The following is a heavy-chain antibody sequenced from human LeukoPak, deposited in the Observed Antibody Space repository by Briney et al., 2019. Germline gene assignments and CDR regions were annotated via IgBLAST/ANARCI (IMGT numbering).Heavy chain of an antibody. V-gene: IGHV1-24*01. CDR3: ATSLRYFDWFTPFDY. CDR1: GYTLTELS. Sequence: ASVTVSCKVSGYTLTELSMHWVRQAPGKGLEWMGGFDPEDGETIYAQKFQGRVTMTEDTSTDTAYMELSSLRSEDTAVYYCATSLRYFDWFTPFDYWGQGTLVTVSS. CDR2: FDPEDGET. D-gene: IGHD3-9*01. J-gene: IGHJ4*02.